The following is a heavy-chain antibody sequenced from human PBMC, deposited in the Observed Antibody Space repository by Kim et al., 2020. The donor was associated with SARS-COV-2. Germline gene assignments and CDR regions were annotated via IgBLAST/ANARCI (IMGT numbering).Heavy chain of an antibody. J-gene: IGHJ5*02. CDR1: GGSISSYY. CDR2: IYYSGST. CDR3: ARAKYYGSGTPRWFDP. D-gene: IGHD3-10*01. V-gene: IGHV4-59*01. Sequence: SETLSLTCTVSGGSISSYYWSWIRQPPGKGLEWIGYIYYSGSTNYNPSLKSRVTISVDTSKNQFSLKLSSVTAADTAVYYRARAKYYGSGTPRWFDPWG.